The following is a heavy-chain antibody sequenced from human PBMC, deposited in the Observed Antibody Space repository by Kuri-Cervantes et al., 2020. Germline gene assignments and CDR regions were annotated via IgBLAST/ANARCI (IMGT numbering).Heavy chain of an antibody. CDR1: GFTFSSYG. Sequence: GGSLRLSCATSGFTFSSYGMHWVRQAPGKGLEWVAVISYDGSNKYYADSVKGRFTISRDNSKNTLYLQMNSLRAEDTAVYYCARARSGAIPGRGIMYFDYWGQGTLVTVSS. CDR3: ARARSGAIPGRGIMYFDY. D-gene: IGHD3-10*01. J-gene: IGHJ4*02. V-gene: IGHV3-30*03. CDR2: ISYDGSNK.